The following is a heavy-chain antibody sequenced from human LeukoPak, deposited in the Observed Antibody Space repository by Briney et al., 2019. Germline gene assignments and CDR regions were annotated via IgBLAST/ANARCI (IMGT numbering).Heavy chain of an antibody. V-gene: IGHV4-59*01. CDR3: ARGGMIDWFDP. CDR2: IYYSGST. Sequence: ETLSLPCTVSGGSISSYYWSWIRQPPGKGLEWIGYIYYSGSTNYNPSLKSRVTISVDTSKNQFSLKLSSVTAADTAVYYCARGGMIDWFDPWGQGTLVTVSS. CDR1: GGSISSYY. J-gene: IGHJ5*02. D-gene: IGHD3-16*01.